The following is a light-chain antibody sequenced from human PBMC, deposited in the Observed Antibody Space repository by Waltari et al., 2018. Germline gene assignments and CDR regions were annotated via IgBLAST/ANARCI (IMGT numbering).Light chain of an antibody. V-gene: IGKV3-15*01. CDR3: HQYNNWPPGGT. J-gene: IGKJ1*01. Sequence: EILMTQSPAALSVSPGERATLSCRASQSVGINLAWYQQKPGQAPRLLISTASTRATGIPARFSGSGSGTEFTLTINSLQSEDSAIYYCHQYNNWPPGGTFGQGTKVAVK. CDR2: TAS. CDR1: QSVGIN.